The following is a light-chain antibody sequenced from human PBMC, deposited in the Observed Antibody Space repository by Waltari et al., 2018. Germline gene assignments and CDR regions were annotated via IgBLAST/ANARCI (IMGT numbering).Light chain of an antibody. J-gene: IGLJ2*01. CDR1: SSDVAGYNY. Sequence: QSALTQPASVAGTPGPAFTISCTGTSSDVAGYNYFSWYQQHPGIAPKLLIYDVTYRPSGVSNRFSGSKSGNTASLTISGLQAEDEADYYCSSYTSTRTLVFGGGTKLTVL. CDR3: SSYTSTRTLV. V-gene: IGLV2-14*03. CDR2: DVT.